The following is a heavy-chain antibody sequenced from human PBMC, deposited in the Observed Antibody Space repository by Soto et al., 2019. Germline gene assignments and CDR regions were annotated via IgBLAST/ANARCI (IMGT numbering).Heavy chain of an antibody. CDR3: ARETYCSSTSCSLDSYYYYGMDV. CDR1: GGTFSSYA. J-gene: IGHJ6*02. V-gene: IGHV1-69*13. CDR2: IIPIFGTA. D-gene: IGHD2-2*01. Sequence: SVKVSCKASGGTFSSYAISWVRQAPGQGLEWMGGIIPIFGTANYAQKFQGRVTITADESTSTAYMELSSLRSEDTAVYYCARETYCSSTSCSLDSYYYYGMDVWGQGTTVTVSS.